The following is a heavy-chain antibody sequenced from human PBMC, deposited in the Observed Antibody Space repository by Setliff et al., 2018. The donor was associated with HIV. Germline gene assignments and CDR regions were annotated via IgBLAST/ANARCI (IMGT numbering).Heavy chain of an antibody. CDR3: VREERAADSGSYYSSRWFDR. J-gene: IGHJ5*02. V-gene: IGHV3-53*01. CDR1: GFTFSSYE. CDR2: LYSGGSR. Sequence: GGSLRLSCAASGFTFSSYEMNWVRQAPGKGLEWVSVLYSGGSRYYADSVKGRFTISRDRSKNTLYLQMNGLRAEDTAVYYCVREERAADSGSYYSSRWFDRWGQGTLVTVSS. D-gene: IGHD1-26*01.